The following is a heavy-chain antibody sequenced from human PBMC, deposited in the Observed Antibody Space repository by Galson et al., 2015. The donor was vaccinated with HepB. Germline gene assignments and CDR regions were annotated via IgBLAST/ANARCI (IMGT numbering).Heavy chain of an antibody. CDR2: FDPEDGET. D-gene: IGHD4-17*01. V-gene: IGHV1-24*01. Sequence: SVKVSCKVSGYTLTELSMHWVRQAPGKGLEWMGGFDPEDGETIYAQKFQGRVTMTEDTSTDTAYMELSSLRSEDTAVYYCATATDYGDYTGAFDIWGQGTMVTVSS. J-gene: IGHJ3*02. CDR3: ATATDYGDYTGAFDI. CDR1: GYTLTELS.